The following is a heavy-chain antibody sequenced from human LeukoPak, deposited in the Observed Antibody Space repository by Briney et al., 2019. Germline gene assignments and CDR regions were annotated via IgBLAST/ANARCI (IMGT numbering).Heavy chain of an antibody. D-gene: IGHD6-19*01. CDR3: ARGSGWSKGSIDY. Sequence: GGSLRLSCAASGFTFSSYSMNWVCQAPGKGLEWVSYISSSSSTIYYADSVKGRFTFSRDNAKNSLYLQMNSLRDEDTAVYYCARGSGWSKGSIDYWGQGTLVTVSS. J-gene: IGHJ4*02. CDR2: ISSSSSTI. CDR1: GFTFSSYS. V-gene: IGHV3-48*02.